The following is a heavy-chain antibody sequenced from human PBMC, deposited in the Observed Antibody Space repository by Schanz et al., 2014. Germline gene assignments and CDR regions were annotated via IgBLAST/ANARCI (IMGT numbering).Heavy chain of an antibody. V-gene: IGHV1-2*06. CDR1: GYTFTTYG. CDR2: ISPSSGGT. Sequence: QVQLVQSGGEVKTPGASVKVSCKASGYTFTTYGISWVRQAPGQGLEWMGRISPSSGGTNYAQNFQGRVTMTKDTSINTVYMELSTLTSDDTAVYYCARESVSRTRLFDPWGQGTLVTVSS. J-gene: IGHJ5*02. D-gene: IGHD3-3*01. CDR3: ARESVSRTRLFDP.